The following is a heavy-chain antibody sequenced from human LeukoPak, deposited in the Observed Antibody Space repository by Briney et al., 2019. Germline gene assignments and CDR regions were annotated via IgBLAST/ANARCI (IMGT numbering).Heavy chain of an antibody. V-gene: IGHV3-7*01. CDR3: TGDFQGY. CDR1: GFTFSNYW. CDR2: IKGDGSEI. Sequence: GGSLRLSCAASGFTFSNYWMGWVRRAPGKGLEWVANIKGDGSEIYYVDSVKGRFTISRDNAQNSLYLQLNSLRDEDTAVYHCTGDFQGYWGQGTLVTVSS. J-gene: IGHJ4*02.